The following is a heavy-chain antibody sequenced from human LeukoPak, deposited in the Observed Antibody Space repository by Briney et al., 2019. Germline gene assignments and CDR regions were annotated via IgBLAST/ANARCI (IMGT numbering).Heavy chain of an antibody. CDR2: IWYDGSNK. D-gene: IGHD5-18*01. CDR1: GFTFSSYG. Sequence: PGGSLRLSCAASGFTFSSYGMHWVRQAPGKGLEWVAVIWYDGSNKYYADSVKGRFTISRDNSKNTLYLQMNSLRAEDTAVYYCAKATERGTAMAMGVDYWGQGTLVTVSS. V-gene: IGHV3-33*06. CDR3: AKATERGTAMAMGVDY. J-gene: IGHJ4*02.